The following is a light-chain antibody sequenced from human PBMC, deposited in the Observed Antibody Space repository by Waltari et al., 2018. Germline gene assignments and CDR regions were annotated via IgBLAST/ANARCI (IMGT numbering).Light chain of an antibody. CDR3: CSYAGSSTL. CDR1: SSDVGSYNL. V-gene: IGLV2-23*01. J-gene: IGLJ2*01. Sequence: QSALTQPASVSGSPGQSITIPCTGTSSDVGSYNLVSWYHQHPGKAPKLMIYEGSKRPSGVSNRFSGSKSGNTASLTISGLQAEDEADYYCCSYAGSSTLFGGGTKLTVL. CDR2: EGS.